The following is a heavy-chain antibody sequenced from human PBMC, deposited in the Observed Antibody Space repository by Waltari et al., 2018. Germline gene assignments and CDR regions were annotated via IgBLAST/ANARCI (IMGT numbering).Heavy chain of an antibody. CDR3: ARERGWGSYPRGGFDY. D-gene: IGHD3-16*02. CDR1: GGTFSSYA. Sequence: QVQLVQSGAEVKKPGSSVKVSCKASGGTFSSYAISWVRQAPGQGLEWMGRIIPIFGTANDAQKFQGRVTITADKATSTAYMERSSLRSEDTAVYYGARERGWGSYPRGGFDYWGQGTLVTVSS. J-gene: IGHJ4*02. V-gene: IGHV1-69*08. CDR2: IIPIFGTA.